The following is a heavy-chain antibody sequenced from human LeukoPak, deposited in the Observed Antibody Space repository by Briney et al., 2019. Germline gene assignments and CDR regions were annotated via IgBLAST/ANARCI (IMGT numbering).Heavy chain of an antibody. CDR3: ARVGDGLNDAFDI. Sequence: GASVKVSCKASGYTFTGYYMNWVRQAPGQGLEWMGRISPNSGGTNYAQKFQGRVTMTRDTSISTAYMELSRLRSDDTAVYYCARVGDGLNDAFDIWGQGTMVTVSS. CDR1: GYTFTGYY. J-gene: IGHJ3*02. CDR2: ISPNSGGT. V-gene: IGHV1-2*06. D-gene: IGHD5-24*01.